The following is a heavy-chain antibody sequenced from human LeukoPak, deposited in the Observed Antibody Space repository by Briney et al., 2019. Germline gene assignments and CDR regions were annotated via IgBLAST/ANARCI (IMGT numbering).Heavy chain of an antibody. Sequence: GGSLRLSCAASGFTVSCNYMSWVRQAPGKGLEWVSVIYSGGSTYYADSVKGRFTISRDNSKNTLYLQMNSLRAEDTAVYYCARAGTYGPRPFDYWGQGTLVTVSS. CDR1: GFTVSCNY. J-gene: IGHJ4*02. D-gene: IGHD2-8*01. V-gene: IGHV3-66*01. CDR3: ARAGTYGPRPFDY. CDR2: IYSGGST.